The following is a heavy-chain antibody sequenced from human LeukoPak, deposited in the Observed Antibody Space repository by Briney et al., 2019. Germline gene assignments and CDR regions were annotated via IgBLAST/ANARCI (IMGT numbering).Heavy chain of an antibody. V-gene: IGHV4-4*07. J-gene: IGHJ4*02. Sequence: SETLSLTCTVSGGSISSYYWSWIRQPAGKGLEWIGRIYTSGSTNYNPSLKSRVTMSVDTSKNQFSLKLSSVTAADTAVYYCAREGEYCSSTSCRNYFDYWGQGTLVTVSS. CDR2: IYTSGST. CDR1: GGSISSYY. D-gene: IGHD2-2*01. CDR3: AREGEYCSSTSCRNYFDY.